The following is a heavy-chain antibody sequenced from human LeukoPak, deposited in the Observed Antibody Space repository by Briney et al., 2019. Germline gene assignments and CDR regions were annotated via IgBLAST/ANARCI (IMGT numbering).Heavy chain of an antibody. D-gene: IGHD3-10*01. CDR2: ISYDGSNK. CDR3: AKDFGYFDY. V-gene: IGHV3-30*18. Sequence: GGSLRLSCVTSGFFFNSYWMSWVRQAPGKGLEWVAVISYDGSNKYYADSVKGRFTISRDNSKNTLYLQMNSLRAEDTAVYYCAKDFGYFDYWGQGTLVTVSS. J-gene: IGHJ4*02. CDR1: GFFFNSYW.